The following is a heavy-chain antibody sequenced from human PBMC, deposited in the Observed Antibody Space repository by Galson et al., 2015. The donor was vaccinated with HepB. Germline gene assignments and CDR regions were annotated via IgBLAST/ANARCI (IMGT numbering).Heavy chain of an antibody. D-gene: IGHD2-21*01. CDR2: IWHGGRNK. Sequence: EWVAVIWHGGRNKYYADSVKGRFTISRDNSQNTLYLQMNSLRAEDTAVYYCARDGQGLLLGYYYYYMDVWGKGTTVSVSS. V-gene: IGHV3-33*01. J-gene: IGHJ6*03. CDR3: ARDGQGLLLGYYYYYMDV.